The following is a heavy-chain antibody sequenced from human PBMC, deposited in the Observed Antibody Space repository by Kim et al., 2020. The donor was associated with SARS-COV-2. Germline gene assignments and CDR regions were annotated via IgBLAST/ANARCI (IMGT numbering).Heavy chain of an antibody. CDR1: GYTLTGYY. V-gene: IGHV1-2*06. D-gene: IGHD2-8*01. J-gene: IGHJ6*01. CDR3: AREQYCSNGVCIDQGAMDV. Sequence: ASVKVSCKTSGYTLTGYYMDWVRQAPGQGLEWMGRINPNSGFTTYAQKFQGRVSMTRDSSISTVYVELNKLRSDDTAVYYCAREQYCSNGVCIDQGAMDV. CDR2: INPNSGFT.